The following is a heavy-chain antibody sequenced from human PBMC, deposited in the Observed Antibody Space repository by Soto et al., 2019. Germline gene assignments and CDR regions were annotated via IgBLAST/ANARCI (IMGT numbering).Heavy chain of an antibody. CDR2: IYYSGST. CDR3: ARAPDYYDSSGYFDY. V-gene: IGHV4-61*01. Sequence: SETLSLTCTVSGGSVSSGSYYWSWIRQPPGKGLEWIGYIYYSGSTNYNPSLKSRVTISVDTSKNRFSLKLSSVTAADTAVYYCARAPDYYDSSGYFDYWGQGTLVTVSS. CDR1: GGSVSSGSYY. J-gene: IGHJ4*02. D-gene: IGHD3-22*01.